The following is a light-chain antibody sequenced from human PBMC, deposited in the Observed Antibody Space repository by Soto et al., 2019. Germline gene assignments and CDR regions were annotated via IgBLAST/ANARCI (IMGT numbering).Light chain of an antibody. CDR1: QSVSSN. CDR3: QKYNTWWT. Sequence: EIVMTQSPATLSVSPGERATLSCRASQSVSSNLAWYQQKPGQAPRLLIYGASTRATGIPARFSGSGSGTDFTLTISSLQSEDFAVYYCQKYNTWWTFGQGTKVEIK. J-gene: IGKJ1*01. V-gene: IGKV3-15*01. CDR2: GAS.